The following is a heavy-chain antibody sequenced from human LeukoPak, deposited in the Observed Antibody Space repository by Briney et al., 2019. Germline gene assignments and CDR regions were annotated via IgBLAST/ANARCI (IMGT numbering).Heavy chain of an antibody. CDR3: ARRWNYKDAFDI. D-gene: IGHD1-7*01. J-gene: IGHJ3*02. Sequence: SETLSLTCNVSGGSISSGTHYWTWIRQPVGKGLEWLGRVFTSGSPTYNSSLKSRLTISIDKSKNQFSLKLTSVTAADTAVYYCARRWNYKDAFDIWGQGTMVTVSS. CDR2: VFTSGSP. CDR1: GGSISSGTHY. V-gene: IGHV4-61*02.